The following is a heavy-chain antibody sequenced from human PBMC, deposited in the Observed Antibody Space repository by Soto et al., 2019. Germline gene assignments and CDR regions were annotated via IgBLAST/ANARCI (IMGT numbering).Heavy chain of an antibody. CDR2: IYDSGST. CDR3: AREVHFEWLSSQNWFDP. V-gene: IGHV4-59*02. Sequence: SETLSLTCPVTGGSVSSYYWSWTRQSPGKGLEWIGYIYDSGSTNYNPSLKSRVTISKDTAKNQFSLKLSSVTAADTAVYYCAREVHFEWLSSQNWFDPLGQGNLVTVSS. CDR1: GGSVSSYY. D-gene: IGHD3-9*01. J-gene: IGHJ5*02.